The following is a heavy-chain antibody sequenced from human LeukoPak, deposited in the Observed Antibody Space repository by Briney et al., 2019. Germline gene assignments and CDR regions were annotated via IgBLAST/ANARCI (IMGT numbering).Heavy chain of an antibody. Sequence: PGGSLRLSCAASGFTFSNYAMTWVRQAPGKGLEWVSTISGSGRSTYYADSVKGRFTISRDISKNTLYLQMDSLRAEDTAIYFCAKHWTAWAQGYFDYWGQGTLVTVSS. CDR1: GFTFSNYA. V-gene: IGHV3-23*01. CDR2: ISGSGRST. CDR3: AKHWTAWAQGYFDY. D-gene: IGHD3/OR15-3a*01. J-gene: IGHJ4*02.